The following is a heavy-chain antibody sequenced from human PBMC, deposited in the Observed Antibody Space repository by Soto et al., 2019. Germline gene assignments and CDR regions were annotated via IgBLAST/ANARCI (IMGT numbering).Heavy chain of an antibody. CDR1: GGSISSGGYS. Sequence: SETLSLTCAVSGGSISSGGYSWSWIRQPPGKGLEWIEYIYHSGSTYYNPSLKSRVTISVDRSKNQFSLKLSSVTAADTAVYYCTGAYYDINGYSLDPWGQGTSVTVSS. J-gene: IGHJ5*02. D-gene: IGHD3-22*01. V-gene: IGHV4-30-2*01. CDR3: TGAYYDINGYSLDP. CDR2: IYHSGST.